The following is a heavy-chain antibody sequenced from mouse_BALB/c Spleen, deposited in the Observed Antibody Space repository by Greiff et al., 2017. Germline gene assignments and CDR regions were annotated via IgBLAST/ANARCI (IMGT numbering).Heavy chain of an antibody. J-gene: IGHJ4*01. Sequence: EVKVEESGGGLVQPGGSMKLSCVASGFTFSNYWMNWVRQSPEKGLEWVAEIRLKSNNYATHYAESVKGRFTISRDDSKSSVYLQMNNLRAEDTGIYYCTRYPYAMDYWGQGTSVTVSS. CDR3: TRYPYAMDY. CDR2: IRLKSNNYAT. V-gene: IGHV6-6*02. CDR1: GFTFSNYW.